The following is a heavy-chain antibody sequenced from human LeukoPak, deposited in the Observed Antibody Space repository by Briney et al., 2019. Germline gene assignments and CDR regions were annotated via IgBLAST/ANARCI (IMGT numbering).Heavy chain of an antibody. V-gene: IGHV4-59*01. Sequence: SETLSLTCTVSGGSISSYYWSWIRQPPGKGLEWIGDIYYSGSTNYNPSLKSRVTISVDTSKNQFSLKLSSVTAADTAVYYCARGGTYYYDSSGLFDYWGQGTLVTVSS. J-gene: IGHJ4*02. CDR3: ARGGTYYYDSSGLFDY. D-gene: IGHD3-22*01. CDR1: GGSISSYY. CDR2: IYYSGST.